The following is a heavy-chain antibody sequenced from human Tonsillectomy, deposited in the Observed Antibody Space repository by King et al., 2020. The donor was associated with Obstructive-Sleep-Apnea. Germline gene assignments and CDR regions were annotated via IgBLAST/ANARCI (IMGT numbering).Heavy chain of an antibody. J-gene: IGHJ6*02. CDR3: AKSRGGFPYYYVMDV. CDR1: GFTFSNFA. Sequence: VQLVESGGGLVQPGGSLRLSCAASGFTFSNFAMNWVRQAPGKGPEWVSSITGSGASTYYADSVKGRFTISRDNFKDALYLQMSSLRGEDTAVYYCAKSRGGFPYYYVMDVWGQGTTVTVSS. CDR2: ITGSGAST. V-gene: IGHV3-23*04.